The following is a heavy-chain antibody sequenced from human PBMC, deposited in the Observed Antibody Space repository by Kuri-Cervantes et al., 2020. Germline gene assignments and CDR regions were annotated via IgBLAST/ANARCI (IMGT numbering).Heavy chain of an antibody. Sequence: SETLSLTCTVSGGSISSCYWSWIRQPPGKGLEWIGYIYYSGNTNYNPSLKSRVTIPVDTSKNQFSLKLSSVTAADTAVYYCARSDCGRTTCYPFFDNWGQGTMVTVSS. CDR3: ARSDCGRTTCYPFFDN. V-gene: IGHV4-59*01. J-gene: IGHJ4*03. CDR1: GGSISSCY. D-gene: IGHD2-2*01. CDR2: IYYSGNT.